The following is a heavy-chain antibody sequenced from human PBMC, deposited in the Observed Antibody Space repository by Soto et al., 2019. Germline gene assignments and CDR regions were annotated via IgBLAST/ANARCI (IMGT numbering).Heavy chain of an antibody. CDR1: GYTFTGYY. V-gene: IGHV1-2*04. CDR3: ARGVDRYCTNGVCFVPYFDY. D-gene: IGHD2-8*01. Sequence: ASVEVSCKASGYTFTGYYIHWVRQAPGQGLEWMGWINPNSGGTNYAQKFQGWVTMTRDTSISTAYMELSRLRSDDTAVYYCARGVDRYCTNGVCFVPYFDYWGQGTLVTVSS. CDR2: INPNSGGT. J-gene: IGHJ4*02.